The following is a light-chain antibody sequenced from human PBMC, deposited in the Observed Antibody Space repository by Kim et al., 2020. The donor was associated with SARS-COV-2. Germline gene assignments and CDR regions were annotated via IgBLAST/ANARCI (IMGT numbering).Light chain of an antibody. Sequence: AVTISCTGTSSDVGGYDYVSWYQQHPGKAPKLMIYDVTRRPSGVPDRLSGSKSGNTASLTISGLQAEDEADYYCCSYAGRYIWVFGGGTQLTVL. CDR1: SSDVGGYDY. J-gene: IGLJ3*02. CDR3: CSYAGRYIWV. CDR2: DVT. V-gene: IGLV2-11*03.